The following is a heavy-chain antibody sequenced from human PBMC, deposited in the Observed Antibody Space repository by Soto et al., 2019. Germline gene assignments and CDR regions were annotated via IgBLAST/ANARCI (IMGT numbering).Heavy chain of an antibody. J-gene: IGHJ4*02. D-gene: IGHD4-17*01. Sequence: SETLSLTCAVYGGSFSGYYWSWIRQPPGKGLEWIGEINHSGSTNYNPSLKSRVTISVDTSKNQFSLKLSSVTAADTAVYYCAIETAGLLTTGRNRGQGTRVNVSS. CDR1: GGSFSGYY. CDR3: AIETAGLLTTGRN. CDR2: INHSGST. V-gene: IGHV4-34*01.